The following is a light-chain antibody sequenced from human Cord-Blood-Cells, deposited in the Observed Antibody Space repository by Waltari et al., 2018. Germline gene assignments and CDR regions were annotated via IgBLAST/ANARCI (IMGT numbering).Light chain of an antibody. CDR3: QQSYSTPPRT. J-gene: IGKJ4*01. CDR1: QSISSY. V-gene: IGKV1-39*01. Sequence: DIQMTQSPSSLSASVGDRVTITCRESQSISSYLNWYQQKPGKAPKLLIYAASRLQSGVPSRFSGSGSGTDFTLTISSLQPEDFATYYCQQSYSTPPRTFGGGTKVEIK. CDR2: AAS.